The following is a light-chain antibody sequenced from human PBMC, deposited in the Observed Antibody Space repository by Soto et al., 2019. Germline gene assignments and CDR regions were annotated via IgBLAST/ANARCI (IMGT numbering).Light chain of an antibody. Sequence: AIRMTQSPSSFSASTGDRVTITCRASQGISSYLAWYQQKPGKAPKLLIYAASTLQSGVPSRFSGSGSGTDFTLTISSLQPEDFATYYCQQLNSYPGFGQGTRLEIK. CDR2: AAS. CDR1: QGISSY. V-gene: IGKV1-8*01. J-gene: IGKJ5*01. CDR3: QQLNSYPG.